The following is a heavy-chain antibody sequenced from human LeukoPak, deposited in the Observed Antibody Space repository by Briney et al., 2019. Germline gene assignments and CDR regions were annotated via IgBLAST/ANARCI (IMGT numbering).Heavy chain of an antibody. V-gene: IGHV4-59*08. J-gene: IGHJ4*02. D-gene: IGHD2/OR15-2a*01. CDR2: ISDSGST. CDR1: GGSISGYF. Sequence: PSETLSLTCTVSGGSISGYFWSWIRQPPGDRLEWIGYISDSGSTNYNPSLKSRVTISLDTSKNQFSLKLTSVTAADTAVYFCARHPFSSPFDYWGQGTLVTVSS. CDR3: ARHPFSSPFDY.